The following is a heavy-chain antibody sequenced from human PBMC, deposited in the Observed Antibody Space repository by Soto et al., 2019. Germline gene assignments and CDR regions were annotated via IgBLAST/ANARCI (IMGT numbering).Heavy chain of an antibody. CDR2: MNHSGST. CDR1: GGSFSGYY. D-gene: IGHD3-22*01. J-gene: IGHJ4*02. CDR3: ALRSMAVVPEY. Sequence: ASETLSLTCAVYGGSFSGYYWSWIRQPPGKGLECIGEMNHSGSTNYNPSLKSRVTMSVDTSTNQCSLTLSSMTAADTAVYYCALRSMAVVPEYWGQGTLVTVS. V-gene: IGHV4-34*01.